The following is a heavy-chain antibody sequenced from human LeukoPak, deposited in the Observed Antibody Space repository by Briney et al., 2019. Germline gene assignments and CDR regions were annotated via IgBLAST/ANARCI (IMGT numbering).Heavy chain of an antibody. CDR2: MNPNSGNT. CDR3: ARGAFRYCSGGSCYSDY. Sequence: ASVKVSCKASGYTFTSYDINWVRQATGQGLEWMGWMNPNSGNTGYAQNFQGRVTMTSNTSISTAYMELSSLRSEDTAVYYCARGAFRYCSGGSCYSDYWGQGTLVTVSS. CDR1: GYTFTSYD. D-gene: IGHD2-15*01. J-gene: IGHJ4*02. V-gene: IGHV1-8*01.